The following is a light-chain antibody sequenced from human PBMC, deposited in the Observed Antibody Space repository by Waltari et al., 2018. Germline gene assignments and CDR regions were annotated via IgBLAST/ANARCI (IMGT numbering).Light chain of an antibody. Sequence: NFMLTQPHSVSESPGKTVTISCSHSGDTFASHPVQWYQQRPGSAPRIVIYEDDQRPSGVPDRFSGSIDISSKSAFLSISGLETEDEADYYCQSYDASNHVVFGGGTKVTVL. J-gene: IGLJ2*01. CDR2: EDD. CDR3: QSYDASNHVV. CDR1: GDTFASHP. V-gene: IGLV6-57*03.